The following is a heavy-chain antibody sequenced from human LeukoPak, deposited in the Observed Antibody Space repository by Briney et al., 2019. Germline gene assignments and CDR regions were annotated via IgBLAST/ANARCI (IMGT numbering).Heavy chain of an antibody. CDR1: GFTFSSYE. Sequence: PGGSLRLSCAASGFTFSSYEMNWVRQAPGKGLEWVANIKQDGSEKYYVDSVKGRFTISRDNAKNSLYLQMNSLRAEDTAVYYCARVGGYSYGSTYYYYYMDVWGKGTTVTVSS. D-gene: IGHD5-18*01. J-gene: IGHJ6*03. CDR2: IKQDGSEK. V-gene: IGHV3-7*01. CDR3: ARVGGYSYGSTYYYYYMDV.